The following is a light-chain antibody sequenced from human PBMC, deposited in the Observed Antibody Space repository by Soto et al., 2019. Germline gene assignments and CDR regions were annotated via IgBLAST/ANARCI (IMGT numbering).Light chain of an antibody. CDR1: SSDVGGYNY. Sequence: QSVLTQPRSVSGSPGQSVTISCTGSSSDVGGYNYVSWYQQQPGKAPKLLIYDVTIRTAGVSDRFSGSKSGNTASLTISGLQAEDDGDYYCCSYAGTYTFFVFGTGTKATVL. J-gene: IGLJ1*01. CDR3: CSYAGTYTFFV. CDR2: DVT. V-gene: IGLV2-11*01.